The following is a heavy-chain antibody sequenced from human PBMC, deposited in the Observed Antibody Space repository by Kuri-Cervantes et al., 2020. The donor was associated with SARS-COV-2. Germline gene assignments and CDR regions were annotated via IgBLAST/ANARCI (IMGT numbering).Heavy chain of an antibody. V-gene: IGHV3-11*04. CDR1: GFTFRDYY. J-gene: IGHJ4*02. Sequence: GESLKISCAASGFTFRDYYMSWIRQAPGKGLEWISYISISGSTKYYADSVRGRFTISRDNVKNSLSLQMNSLRAEDTAVYYCARQWELPNLGDFDYWGQGTLVTVSS. D-gene: IGHD1-26*01. CDR2: ISISGSTK. CDR3: ARQWELPNLGDFDY.